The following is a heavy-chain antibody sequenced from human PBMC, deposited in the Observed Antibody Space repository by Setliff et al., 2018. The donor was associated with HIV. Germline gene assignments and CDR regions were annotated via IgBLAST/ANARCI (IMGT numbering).Heavy chain of an antibody. J-gene: IGHJ4*02. V-gene: IGHV4-31*03. D-gene: IGHD4-17*01. CDR3: ARVMTTVTFFDY. CDR2: IYNTGST. Sequence: TLSLTCTVTGGSISSGGFYWTWIRQHPGKGLEWIGYIYNTGSTYHSPSLESRVTISIDTSKNQFSLKLSSVTAADTAVYYCARVMTTVTFFDYWGQGTLVTVSS. CDR1: GGSISSGGFY.